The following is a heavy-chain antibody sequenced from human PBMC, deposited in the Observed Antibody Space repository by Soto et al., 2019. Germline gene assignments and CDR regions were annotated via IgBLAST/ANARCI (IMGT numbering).Heavy chain of an antibody. J-gene: IGHJ6*02. Sequence: QVQLVQSGAEVKKPGASVKDSCKASDYTFTSYGITWVRQAPGQGLEWMGWSRVYNGNTNYAQKLQGRVTMTTDTSTRTAYMELRTLRSDDTAVYYCARDLLPLDVWGQGTTVTVSS. D-gene: IGHD2-15*01. CDR3: ARDLLPLDV. V-gene: IGHV1-18*01. CDR2: SRVYNGNT. CDR1: DYTFTSYG.